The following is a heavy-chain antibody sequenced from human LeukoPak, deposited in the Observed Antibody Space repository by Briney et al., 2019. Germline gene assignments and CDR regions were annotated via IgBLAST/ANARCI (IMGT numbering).Heavy chain of an antibody. CDR3: AKGRHTYDILTGYYVGGGQGVIDY. CDR1: GFTFSSYW. D-gene: IGHD3-9*01. CDR2: IKQDGSEK. V-gene: IGHV3-7*03. J-gene: IGHJ4*02. Sequence: PGGSLRLSCAASGFTFSSYWMSWVRQAPGKGLEWVANIKQDGSEKYYVDSVKGRFTISRDNAKNSLYLQMNSLRAEDTALYYCAKGRHTYDILTGYYVGGGQGVIDYWGQGTLVTVSS.